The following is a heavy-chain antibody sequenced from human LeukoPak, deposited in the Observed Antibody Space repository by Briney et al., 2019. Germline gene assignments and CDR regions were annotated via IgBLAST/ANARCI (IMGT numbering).Heavy chain of an antibody. CDR3: AREFRIKRYYYDSSGYKWRNYFDY. CDR2: IYTSGST. Sequence: PSQTLSLTCTVSGNSISSGDNYWSWIRQPAGKGLEWIGRIYTSGSTNYNPSLKSRVTISGDTSKNQFSLKLSSVTAADTAVYYCAREFRIKRYYYDSSGYKWRNYFDYWGQGTLVTVSS. D-gene: IGHD3-22*01. V-gene: IGHV4-61*02. J-gene: IGHJ4*02. CDR1: GNSISSGDNY.